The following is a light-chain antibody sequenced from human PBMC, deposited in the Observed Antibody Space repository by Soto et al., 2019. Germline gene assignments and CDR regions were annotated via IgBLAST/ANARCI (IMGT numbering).Light chain of an antibody. V-gene: IGKV1-6*01. Sequence: IQMTQSPSSVSASVGDRVTITCRASQDISDDVGWYQQTPGKAPKLLISGASRLQSGVPSRFSGSGSGAAFTLTITSLRPEDSATYYCLQNHNYPRTFGQGTKVDIK. J-gene: IGKJ1*01. CDR3: LQNHNYPRT. CDR2: GAS. CDR1: QDISDD.